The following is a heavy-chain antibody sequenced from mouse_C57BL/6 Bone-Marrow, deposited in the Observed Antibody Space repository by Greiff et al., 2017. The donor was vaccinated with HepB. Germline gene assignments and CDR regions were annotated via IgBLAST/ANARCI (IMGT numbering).Heavy chain of an antibody. D-gene: IGHD1-1*01. CDR3: ARGRSYDGGRGDFDY. J-gene: IGHJ2*01. V-gene: IGHV1-81*01. CDR1: GYTFTSYG. Sequence: VQLQQSGAELARPGASVKLSCKASGYTFTSYGISWVKQRTGQGLEWIGEIYPRSGNTYYNEKFKGKATLTADKSSSTAYMELRSLTSEDSAVYVCARGRSYDGGRGDFDYWGQGTTLTVSS. CDR2: IYPRSGNT.